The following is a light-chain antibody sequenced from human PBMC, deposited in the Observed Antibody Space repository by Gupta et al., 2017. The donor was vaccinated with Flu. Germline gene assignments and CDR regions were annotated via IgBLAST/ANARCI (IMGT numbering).Light chain of an antibody. CDR3: MQHTHWPRT. CDR1: QSLVSSDGNTY. CDR2: KVS. Sequence: DVVMTQSPLSLPVTLGQPASISCRSSQSLVSSDGNTYLNWFQQRPGQSPRRLIYKVSNRDSGVPDRVSGSGSGTDVTLKISRVEADDVGVYYCMQHTHWPRTFGQGTKVEIK. J-gene: IGKJ1*01. V-gene: IGKV2-30*01.